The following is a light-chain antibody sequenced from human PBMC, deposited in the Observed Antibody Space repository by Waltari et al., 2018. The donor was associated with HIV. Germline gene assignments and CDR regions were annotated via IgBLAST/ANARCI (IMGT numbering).Light chain of an antibody. J-gene: IGKJ2*01. Sequence: VLTQSPDSLTVSLGERATMNCKSSQSLLYSSNNKNYLAWYQQKPGQPPKLLIYWASTRESGVPDRFSGSGSGTDFTLTISSLQAEDVAVYYCQQYYITPYTFGQGTKLEIK. CDR2: WAS. V-gene: IGKV4-1*01. CDR1: QSLLYSSNNKNY. CDR3: QQYYITPYT.